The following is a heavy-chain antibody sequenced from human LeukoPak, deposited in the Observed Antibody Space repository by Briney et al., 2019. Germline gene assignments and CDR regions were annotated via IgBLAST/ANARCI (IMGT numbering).Heavy chain of an antibody. CDR1: GGSISSSSYY. Sequence: SETLSLTCTVSGGSISSSSYYWGWIRQPPGKGLEWIGEINHSGSTNYNPSLKSRVTISVDTSKNQFSLKLSSVTAADTAVYYCARDKNDYSNYDRRRYYYYYYMDVWGKGTTVTVSS. D-gene: IGHD4-11*01. V-gene: IGHV4-39*07. J-gene: IGHJ6*03. CDR2: INHSGST. CDR3: ARDKNDYSNYDRRRYYYYYYMDV.